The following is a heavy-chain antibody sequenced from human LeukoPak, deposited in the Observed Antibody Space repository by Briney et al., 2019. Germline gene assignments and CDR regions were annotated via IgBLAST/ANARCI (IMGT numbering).Heavy chain of an antibody. CDR2: INANTGVT. J-gene: IGHJ4*02. Sequence: ASVKVSCKASGYTFTGHYMHWLRQAPGQGLEWMGWINANTGVTHYAVKFQGRVTVTRDTSISTVYMDLSSLQSDDTAVYYCARDHNWGPDYWGQGTLVLVSS. CDR1: GYTFTGHY. CDR3: ARDHNWGPDY. D-gene: IGHD7-27*01. V-gene: IGHV1-2*02.